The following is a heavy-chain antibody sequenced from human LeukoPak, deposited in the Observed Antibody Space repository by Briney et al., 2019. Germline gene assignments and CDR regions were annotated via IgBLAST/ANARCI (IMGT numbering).Heavy chain of an antibody. V-gene: IGHV3-23*01. Sequence: PGGSLRLSCAASGFTFSSYAMSWVRQAPGKGLEWVSAISGSGGSTYYADSVKGRFTISRDNSKNTLYLQMNSLRAEDTAVYYCAKDRGDNRNHGGGRFDPWGQGTLVTVSS. CDR3: AKDRGDNRNHGGGRFDP. CDR2: ISGSGGST. D-gene: IGHD1-14*01. J-gene: IGHJ5*02. CDR1: GFTFSSYA.